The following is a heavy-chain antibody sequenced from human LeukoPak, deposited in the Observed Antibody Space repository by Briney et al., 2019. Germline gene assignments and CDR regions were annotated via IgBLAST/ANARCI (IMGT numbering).Heavy chain of an antibody. Sequence: SETLSLTCTVSGYSISSGYYWGWIRQPPGKGLEWIGSIYHSGSTYYNPSLKSRVTISVDTSKNQFSLKLSSVTAADTAVYYCARGLGPYNWFDPWGQGTLVTVSS. CDR1: GYSISSGYY. V-gene: IGHV4-38-2*02. CDR3: ARGLGPYNWFDP. CDR2: IYHSGST. D-gene: IGHD3-10*01. J-gene: IGHJ5*02.